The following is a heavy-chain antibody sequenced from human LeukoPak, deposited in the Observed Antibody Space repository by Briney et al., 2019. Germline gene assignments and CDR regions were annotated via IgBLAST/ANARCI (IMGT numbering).Heavy chain of an antibody. V-gene: IGHV3-30*18. CDR2: ISYDGSNK. Sequence: PGRSLRLSCAASGFTFSHYGVHWVRQAPGKGLEWVAVISYDGSNKYYADSVKGRFTISRDNSKNTVFLQMNSLRAEDTAVYYCAKDPYNWNYHFDYWGQGTLVTVSS. CDR1: GFTFSHYG. D-gene: IGHD1-7*01. J-gene: IGHJ4*02. CDR3: AKDPYNWNYHFDY.